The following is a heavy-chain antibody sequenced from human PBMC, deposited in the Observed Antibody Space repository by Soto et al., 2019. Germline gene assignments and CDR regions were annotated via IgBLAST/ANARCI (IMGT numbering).Heavy chain of an antibody. V-gene: IGHV4-59*01. CDR1: GGSISSYY. Sequence: LSLTCTVSGGSISSYYWSWIRQPPGKGLEWIGYIYYSGSTNYNPSLKSRVTISVDTSKNQFSLKLSSVTAADTAVYYCARRGLTYYYDSSGDISGDYYGMDVWGQGTTVTVSS. J-gene: IGHJ6*02. CDR3: ARRGLTYYYDSSGDISGDYYGMDV. CDR2: IYYSGST. D-gene: IGHD3-22*01.